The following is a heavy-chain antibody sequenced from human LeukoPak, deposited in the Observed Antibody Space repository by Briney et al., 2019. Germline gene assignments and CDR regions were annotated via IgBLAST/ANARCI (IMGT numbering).Heavy chain of an antibody. CDR3: AIHGYDSSGYYSPLFYY. D-gene: IGHD3-22*01. CDR2: IYTSGST. CDR1: GGSISSYY. Sequence: SETLSLTCTVSGGSISSYYWSWIRQPPGKGLEWIGYIYTSGSTNYNTSLKSRVTISVDTSNNQFSLKLSSVTAADTAVYYCAIHGYDSSGYYSPLFYYWGQRDLVTVSS. J-gene: IGHJ4*02. V-gene: IGHV4-4*09.